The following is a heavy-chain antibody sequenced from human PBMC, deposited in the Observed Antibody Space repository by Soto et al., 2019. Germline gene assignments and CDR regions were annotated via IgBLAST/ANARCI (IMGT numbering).Heavy chain of an antibody. CDR3: ARDWIKADYYYYGMDV. Sequence: PGGSLRLSCAASGFTFSSYSMNWVRQAPGKGLEWVSYISSSSSTIYYADSVKGRFTISRDNAKNSLYLQMNSLRDEDTAVYYCARDWIKADYYYYGMDVWGQGTTVTVSS. CDR1: GFTFSSYS. CDR2: ISSSSSTI. D-gene: IGHD2-2*03. V-gene: IGHV3-48*02. J-gene: IGHJ6*02.